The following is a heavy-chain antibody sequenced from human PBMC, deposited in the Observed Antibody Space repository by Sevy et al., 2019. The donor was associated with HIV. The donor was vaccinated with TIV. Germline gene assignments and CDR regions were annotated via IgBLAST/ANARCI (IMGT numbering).Heavy chain of an antibody. V-gene: IGHV1-2*02. D-gene: IGHD6-19*01. CDR2: INPNSGGT. CDR3: ASFIAVTCTEIDY. CDR1: GYTFTAYY. J-gene: IGHJ4*02. Sequence: ASVKVSCKASGYTFTAYYMYWVRQAPGQGLEWMGWINPNSGGTNYAQKFQGRVTMTRDTSISTAYMELSRLRSDDTAVYYCASFIAVTCTEIDYWGQGTLVTVSS.